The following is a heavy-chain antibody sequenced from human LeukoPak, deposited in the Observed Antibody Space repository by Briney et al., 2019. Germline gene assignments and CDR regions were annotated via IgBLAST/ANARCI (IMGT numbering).Heavy chain of an antibody. CDR3: TRDLPYSSSWESIDY. J-gene: IGHJ4*02. Sequence: SVKVSCKASGGTFSSYAISWVRQAAGQGLEWMGGIIPIFGTANYAQKFQGRVTITADESTSTAYMELSSLRSEDTAVYYCTRDLPYSSSWESIDYWGQGTPVTVSS. V-gene: IGHV1-69*13. D-gene: IGHD6-13*01. CDR1: GGTFSSYA. CDR2: IIPIFGTA.